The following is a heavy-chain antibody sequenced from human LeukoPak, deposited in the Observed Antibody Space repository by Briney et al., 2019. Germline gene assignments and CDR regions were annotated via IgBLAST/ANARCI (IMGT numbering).Heavy chain of an antibody. CDR3: ARAVGIVVVVVATLDY. D-gene: IGHD2-15*01. CDR2: ISAYNGNT. J-gene: IGHJ4*02. Sequence: GASVKVSCKASGYTFTSYGISWVRQAPGQGLEWMGWISAYNGNTNYAQKLQGRVTMTTDTSTSTAYMELRSLRSDDTAVYYCARAVGIVVVVVATLDYWGQGTLVTVSS. CDR1: GYTFTSYG. V-gene: IGHV1-18*01.